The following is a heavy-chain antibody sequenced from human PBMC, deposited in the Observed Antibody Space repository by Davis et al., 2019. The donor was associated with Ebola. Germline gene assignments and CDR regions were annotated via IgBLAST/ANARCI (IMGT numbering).Heavy chain of an antibody. Sequence: GESLKISCAASGFTFSLYAINWVRQGPGRGLEWVALIGSEGTNRKYADSVKGRFTISRDNSKNTLYLQINSLRADDTAIYYCAKDRLTSGWYEGYDSWGQGTLVTVSS. J-gene: IGHJ4*02. CDR2: IGSEGTNR. D-gene: IGHD6-13*01. CDR3: AKDRLTSGWYEGYDS. V-gene: IGHV3-30*02. CDR1: GFTFSLYA.